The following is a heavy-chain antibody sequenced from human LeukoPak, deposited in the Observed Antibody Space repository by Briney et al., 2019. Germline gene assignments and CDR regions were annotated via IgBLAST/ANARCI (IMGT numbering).Heavy chain of an antibody. V-gene: IGHV1-69*04. CDR1: GGTFSSYA. Sequence: SVKVSCKASGGTFSSYAISWVRQAPGQGLEWMGRIIPILGIANYAQKFQGRVTITAGKSTSTAYMELSSLRSEDTAVYYCARQSIAVAGTGDDYFDYWGQGTLVTVSS. D-gene: IGHD6-19*01. CDR3: ARQSIAVAGTGDDYFDY. J-gene: IGHJ4*02. CDR2: IIPILGIA.